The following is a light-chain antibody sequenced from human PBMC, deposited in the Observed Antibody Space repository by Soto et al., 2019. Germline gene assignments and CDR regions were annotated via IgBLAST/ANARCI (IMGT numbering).Light chain of an antibody. Sequence: EFVLTQSPGTLSFSPVEVATLSFRSSQSLTNSFIAWYQQKPGQAPRLLIYDTSIRASGIPDRFSGSGSGTDFTLTISRLEPEDFAVFYCQKYGTSEIIFGQGTRLEIK. CDR1: QSLTNSF. J-gene: IGKJ5*01. V-gene: IGKV3-20*01. CDR2: DTS. CDR3: QKYGTSEII.